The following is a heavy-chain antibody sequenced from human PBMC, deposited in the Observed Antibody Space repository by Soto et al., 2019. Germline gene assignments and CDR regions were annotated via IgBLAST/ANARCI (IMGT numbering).Heavy chain of an antibody. Sequence: VHLEESGGGLVQPGGSLRLSCAASGFTFSSYAMSWVRQAPGKGLEWVSAISGGGNDRFYADSVKGRFTISRDNSRNTLYLHMNSLRAEDTAVHYCARSLFIAATDTEPFDSWGQGALVTVSS. CDR3: ARSLFIAATDTEPFDS. CDR1: GFTFSSYA. V-gene: IGHV3-23*04. CDR2: ISGGGNDR. J-gene: IGHJ4*02. D-gene: IGHD6-13*01.